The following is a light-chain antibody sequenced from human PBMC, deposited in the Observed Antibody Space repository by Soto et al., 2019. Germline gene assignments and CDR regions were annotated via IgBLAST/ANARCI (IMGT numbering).Light chain of an antibody. CDR3: QQYNRWPLT. CDR2: GAS. CDR1: QTVSSD. Sequence: EIVLTQSPGTLSLSPGERATLSCRASQTVSSDYLAWYQQKPGQGPRLLIYGASSRATGIPARFSGSGSATEFTLTISSLQSEDFAVYFCQQYNRWPLTFGQGTKVDIK. J-gene: IGKJ1*01. V-gene: IGKV3-15*01.